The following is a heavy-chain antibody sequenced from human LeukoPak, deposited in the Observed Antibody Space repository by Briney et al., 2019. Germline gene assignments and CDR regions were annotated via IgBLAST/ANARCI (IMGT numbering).Heavy chain of an antibody. CDR3: ARGLAGYFDY. V-gene: IGHV3-23*01. CDR1: GFTFSNYG. J-gene: IGHJ4*02. D-gene: IGHD3-10*01. CDR2: LSSSGGST. Sequence: GGSLRLSCAASGFTFSNYGMNWVRQAPGKGLEWVSALSSSGGSTYYADSVKGRFTISRDNSKNSLYLQMNSLRAEDTAVYYCARGLAGYFDYWGQGTLVTVSS.